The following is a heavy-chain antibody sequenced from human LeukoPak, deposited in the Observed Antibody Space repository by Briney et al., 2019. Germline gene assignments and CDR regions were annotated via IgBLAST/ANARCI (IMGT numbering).Heavy chain of an antibody. Sequence: PGGSLRLPCAASGFTFSSYEMNWVRQAPGKGLEWVSYISSSGSTIYYADSVKGRFTISRDNAKNSLYLQMNSLRAEDTAVYYCARDYSSVAFDIWGQGTMVTVSS. D-gene: IGHD5-18*01. V-gene: IGHV3-48*03. J-gene: IGHJ3*02. CDR1: GFTFSSYE. CDR3: ARDYSSVAFDI. CDR2: ISSSGSTI.